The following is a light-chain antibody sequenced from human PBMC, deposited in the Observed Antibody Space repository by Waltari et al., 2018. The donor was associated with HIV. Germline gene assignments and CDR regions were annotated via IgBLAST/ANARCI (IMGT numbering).Light chain of an antibody. CDR2: DAS. Sequence: EIVLTQSPATLSLSPAERATLSCRASQSVSSYIAWYQQKPGQAPSLLIYDASNRATGIPARFSGRGSGTDFTLTISSLEPEDFAVYHCQQRSNWRRTFGGGTKVEIK. V-gene: IGKV3-11*01. CDR3: QQRSNWRRT. J-gene: IGKJ4*01. CDR1: QSVSSY.